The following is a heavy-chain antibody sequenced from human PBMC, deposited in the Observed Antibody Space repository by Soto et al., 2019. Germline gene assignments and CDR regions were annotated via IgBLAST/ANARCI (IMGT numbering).Heavy chain of an antibody. V-gene: IGHV1-58*02. CDR1: GFTFTSSA. J-gene: IGHJ3*02. Sequence: SVKVSCKASGFTFTSSAMQWVRQARGQRLEWIGWIVVGSGNTNYAQKFQERVTITRDMSTSTAYMELSSLRSEDTAVYYCAADGPLYCSGGSCYPGDAFDIWGQGTMVTVSS. D-gene: IGHD2-15*01. CDR3: AADGPLYCSGGSCYPGDAFDI. CDR2: IVVGSGNT.